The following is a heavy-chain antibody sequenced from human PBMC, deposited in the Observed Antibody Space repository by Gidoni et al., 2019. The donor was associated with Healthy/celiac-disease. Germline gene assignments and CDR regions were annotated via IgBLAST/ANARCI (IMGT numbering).Heavy chain of an antibody. J-gene: IGHJ4*02. CDR2: IYYSGST. Sequence: QVQPQVSGPGLVKPSQTLCVNGTVPGGSISRGGSDWSWTRQHPGKGLEWIGYIYYSGSTYYNPSLKSRVTISVVTSKSQYSLKLSSVTAANTAVYYCAASHRITMVRGGVWYFDYWGQGTLVTVSS. D-gene: IGHD3-10*01. V-gene: IGHV4-31*03. CDR1: GGSISRGGSD. CDR3: AASHRITMVRGGVWYFDY.